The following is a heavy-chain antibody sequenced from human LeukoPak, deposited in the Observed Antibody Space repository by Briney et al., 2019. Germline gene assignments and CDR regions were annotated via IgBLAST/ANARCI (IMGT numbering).Heavy chain of an antibody. J-gene: IGHJ4*02. CDR3: ARDRHKYNYDSGGYPPY. D-gene: IGHD3-22*01. Sequence: GGSLRLSCAASGFTFSTYNMNWVRQAPGKGLEWVSSISSSSYYIYYADSVKGRFTISRDNAKNSLYLQMNTLRAEDTAVYYCARDRHKYNYDSGGYPPYWGQGTLVTVSS. CDR2: ISSSSYYI. V-gene: IGHV3-21*01. CDR1: GFTFSTYN.